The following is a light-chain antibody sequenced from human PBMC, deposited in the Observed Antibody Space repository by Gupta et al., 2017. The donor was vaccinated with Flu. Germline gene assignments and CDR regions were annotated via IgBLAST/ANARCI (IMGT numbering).Light chain of an antibody. CDR3: QHYNDFSFWA. Sequence: DIQMTQSPSALSASVGDRVTITCRASQSISTWLAWYQQKPGKAPNLLIYKASSLQRGVPSRFSGSGSGTEFTLTISSLQPDDFATYYCQHYNDFSFWAFGQGTKVEIK. CDR1: QSISTW. CDR2: KAS. J-gene: IGKJ1*01. V-gene: IGKV1-5*03.